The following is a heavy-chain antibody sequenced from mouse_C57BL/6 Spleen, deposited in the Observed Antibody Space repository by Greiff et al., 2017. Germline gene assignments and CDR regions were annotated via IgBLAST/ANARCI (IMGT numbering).Heavy chain of an antibody. Sequence: QVQLQQSGPELVTPGASVKLSCKASGYTFTSYDINWVKQRPGQGLEWIGWNSPRDGSTKYNEKFKGKATLSVDTSSTTAYMELHSPTSEDSAVYFGARSLTGTACFADWGQGTLVTVSA. J-gene: IGHJ3*01. CDR1: GYTFTSYD. CDR3: ARSLTGTACFAD. V-gene: IGHV1-85*01. CDR2: NSPRDGST. D-gene: IGHD4-1*01.